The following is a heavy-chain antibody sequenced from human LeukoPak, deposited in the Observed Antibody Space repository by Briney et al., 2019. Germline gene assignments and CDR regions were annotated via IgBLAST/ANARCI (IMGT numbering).Heavy chain of an antibody. Sequence: SETLSLTCTVSGGSISTSNYYWGWIRQPPGKGLGWIGNIFYSGSTYYSPSLRSRVTISLDTSRNQLSLKLNSVTAADTAVYYCARFASLGASMYYFDYWGQGTLVTVSS. D-gene: IGHD2-2*01. J-gene: IGHJ4*02. CDR3: ARFASLGASMYYFDY. CDR2: IFYSGST. CDR1: GGSISTSNYY. V-gene: IGHV4-39*07.